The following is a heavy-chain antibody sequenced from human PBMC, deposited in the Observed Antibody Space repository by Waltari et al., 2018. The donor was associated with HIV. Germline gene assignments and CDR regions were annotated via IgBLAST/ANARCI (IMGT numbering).Heavy chain of an antibody. CDR1: GFTFSSYW. CDR3: ARGIAAYDAFDI. J-gene: IGHJ3*02. Sequence: EVQLVESGGGLVQPGGSLRLSCAASGFTFSSYWMHWVRQAPGKGLVWVSRINSDESSTSYADSVKGRFTISRDNAKNTLYLQMNSLRAEDTALYYCARGIAAYDAFDIWGQGTMVTVSS. V-gene: IGHV3-74*01. CDR2: INSDESST. D-gene: IGHD6-13*01.